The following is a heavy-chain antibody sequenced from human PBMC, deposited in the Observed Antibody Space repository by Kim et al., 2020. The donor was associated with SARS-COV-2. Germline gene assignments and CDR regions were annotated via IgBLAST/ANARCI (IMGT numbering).Heavy chain of an antibody. D-gene: IGHD5-12*01. CDR1: GDSISSSNYY. CDR3: AILMWLTDSPYYFDY. J-gene: IGHJ4*01. V-gene: IGHV4-39*01. CDR2: IFYSGST. Sequence: SETLSLTCTVSGDSISSSNYYWGWIRQPPGKGLEWIGSIFYSGSTYFNPSLKSRVTISVDTSKNQFSLKLSSVTAADTAVYYCAILMWLTDSPYYFDYWG.